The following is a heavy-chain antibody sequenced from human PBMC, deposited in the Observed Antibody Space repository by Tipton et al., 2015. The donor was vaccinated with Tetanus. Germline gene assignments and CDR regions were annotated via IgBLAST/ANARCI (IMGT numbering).Heavy chain of an antibody. Sequence: TLSLTCTVSGDSISSSKYYWGWIRQPPGEGLEWIASVYYDGSAYTNPSLKSRIAISIDTSGSQFSLKVHSVTAADTAFYYCTRHVVEAVPRWFDPWGQGIPVTVSS. CDR2: VYYDGSA. D-gene: IGHD2-2*01. CDR1: GDSISSSKYY. V-gene: IGHV4-39*01. J-gene: IGHJ5*02. CDR3: TRHVVEAVPRWFDP.